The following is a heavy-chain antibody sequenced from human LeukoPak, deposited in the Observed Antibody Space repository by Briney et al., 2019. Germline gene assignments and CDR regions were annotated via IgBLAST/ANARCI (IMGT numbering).Heavy chain of an antibody. Sequence: ASVKVSCKASGYIFSDYYMHWVRQAPGQGLEWMGWISAYNGNTKYAQKVQGRVTMTTDTSTSTAYMELRSLRSDDTAVYYCARGLGGSGSYFLTFDYWGQGTLVTVSS. D-gene: IGHD1-26*01. CDR1: GYIFSDYY. CDR3: ARGLGGSGSYFLTFDY. J-gene: IGHJ4*02. CDR2: ISAYNGNT. V-gene: IGHV1-18*04.